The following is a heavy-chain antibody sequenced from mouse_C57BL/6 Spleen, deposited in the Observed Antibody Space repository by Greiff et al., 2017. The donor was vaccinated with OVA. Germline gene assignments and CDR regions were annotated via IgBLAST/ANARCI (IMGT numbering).Heavy chain of an antibody. Sequence: VQLQQSGAELVKPGASVKISCKASGYAFSSYWMNWVKQRPGKGLEWIGQIYPGDGDTNYNGKFKGKATLTADKSSSTAYMQLSSLTSEDSAVYFCAGGNSYYYAMDDWGQGTSVTVSS. J-gene: IGHJ4*01. CDR2: IYPGDGDT. CDR3: AGGNSYYYAMDD. CDR1: GYAFSSYW. V-gene: IGHV1-80*01. D-gene: IGHD2-1*01.